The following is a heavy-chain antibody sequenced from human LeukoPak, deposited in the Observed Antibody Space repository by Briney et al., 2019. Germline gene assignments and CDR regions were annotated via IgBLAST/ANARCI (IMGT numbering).Heavy chain of an antibody. Sequence: PSETLSLTCTVSGGSISSYYWSWIRQPPGKGLEWIGYIYYSGSTNYNPSLKSRVTISVDTSKNQFSLKLSSVTAADTAVYYCARAAAAGTFVGWFDPWGQGTLVTVSS. CDR2: IYYSGST. V-gene: IGHV4-59*01. J-gene: IGHJ5*02. D-gene: IGHD6-13*01. CDR1: GGSISSYY. CDR3: ARAAAAGTFVGWFDP.